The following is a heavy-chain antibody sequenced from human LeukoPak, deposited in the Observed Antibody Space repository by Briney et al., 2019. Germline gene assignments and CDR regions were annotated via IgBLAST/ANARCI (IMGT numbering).Heavy chain of an antibody. CDR1: GGSISSYC. CDR3: ATSYDAKTAAYGL. J-gene: IGHJ4*02. V-gene: IGHV4-4*09. D-gene: IGHD3-3*01. Sequence: SETLSLTCTVSGGSISSYCWSWVRQPPGKGLEWIGYIYTSGSTDYNPSLKSRVTMSVDTSKNQLSMELRFLTAADTAVYYCATSYDAKTAAYGLWGQGTLVTVSS. CDR2: IYTSGST.